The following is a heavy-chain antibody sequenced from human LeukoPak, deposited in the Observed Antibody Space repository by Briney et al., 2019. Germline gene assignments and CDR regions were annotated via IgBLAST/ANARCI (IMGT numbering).Heavy chain of an antibody. D-gene: IGHD2-2*01. CDR1: GFIVRSNY. J-gene: IGHJ4*02. CDR2: IYNDGRT. Sequence: QPGGSLRLSCAASGFIVRSNYMSWFRQAPGKGLEWASVIYNDGRTYYADSVKGRFIISKDISKNTLYLQMNNLRADDTALYYCARESGYAVGDFWGRGTLVTVSS. CDR3: ARESGYAVGDF. V-gene: IGHV3-53*01.